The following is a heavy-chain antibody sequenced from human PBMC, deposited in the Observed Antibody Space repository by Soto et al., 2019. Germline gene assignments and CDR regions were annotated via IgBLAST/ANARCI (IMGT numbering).Heavy chain of an antibody. Sequence: GGSLRLSCAASGFTFSSYGMHWVRQAPGKGLEWVAVIWYDGSNKYYADSVKGRFTISRDNSKNTLYLQMNSLRAEDTAVYYWARDWLLWFGELSPGQGAFDIWGQGTMVTVSS. D-gene: IGHD3-10*01. V-gene: IGHV3-33*01. CDR3: ARDWLLWFGELSPGQGAFDI. CDR1: GFTFSSYG. CDR2: IWYDGSNK. J-gene: IGHJ3*02.